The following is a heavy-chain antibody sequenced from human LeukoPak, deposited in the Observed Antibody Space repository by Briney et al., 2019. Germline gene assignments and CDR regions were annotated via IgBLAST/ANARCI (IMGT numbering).Heavy chain of an antibody. J-gene: IGHJ4*02. Sequence: GGSLRLSCAASGFTFSSYSMNWVRQAPGKGLEWVSSISSSSRYIYYADSVKGRFTIFRDNAKNSLYLQMNSLRAEDTAVYYCARGSAVTANNFDFWGQGTLVTVSS. D-gene: IGHD4-11*01. CDR2: ISSSSRYI. CDR1: GFTFSSYS. V-gene: IGHV3-21*01. CDR3: ARGSAVTANNFDF.